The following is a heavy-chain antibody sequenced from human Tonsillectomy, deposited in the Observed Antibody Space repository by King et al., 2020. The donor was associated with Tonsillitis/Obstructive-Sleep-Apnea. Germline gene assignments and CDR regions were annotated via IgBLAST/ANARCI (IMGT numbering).Heavy chain of an antibody. Sequence: QLVQSGAEVKKPGESLKISCKGSGFTFTFYWIAWVRQMPGKGLEYMGVVYPGDSHSRYSPSFQGQVTISADKSISTAYLQWSSLKASDTAIYYCARLGGSSYPFDYWGLGTLVTVSS. J-gene: IGHJ4*02. D-gene: IGHD1-26*01. CDR1: GFTFTFYW. V-gene: IGHV5-51*01. CDR2: VYPGDSHS. CDR3: ARLGGSSYPFDY.